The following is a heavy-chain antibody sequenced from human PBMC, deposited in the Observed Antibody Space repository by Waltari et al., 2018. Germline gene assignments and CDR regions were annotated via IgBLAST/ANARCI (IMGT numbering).Heavy chain of an antibody. V-gene: IGHV4-59*11. CDR2: IYYSGST. D-gene: IGHD6-19*01. Sequence: QVQLQESGPGLVKPSETLSLTCTVSGGSISSHYWSWIRQPPGKGLEWIGYIYYSGSTNYNPSLKSRVTISVDTSKNQFSLKLSSVTAADTAVYYCARVNSSGRKSLIDYWGQGTLVTVSS. CDR1: GGSISSHY. CDR3: ARVNSSGRKSLIDY. J-gene: IGHJ4*02.